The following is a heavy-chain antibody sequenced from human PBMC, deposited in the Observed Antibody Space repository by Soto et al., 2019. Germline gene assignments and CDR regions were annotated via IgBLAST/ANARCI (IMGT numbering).Heavy chain of an antibody. CDR1: GVTVSSNY. J-gene: IGHJ4*02. CDR3: ARHGYNYGGGYFDY. Sequence: WSLRLSCAASGVTVSSNYMSWVRQAPGKGLEWVSVIYSGGSTYYADSVKGRFTISRDNSKNTLYLQMNSLRAEDTAVYYCARHGYNYGGGYFDYWGQGTLVTVSS. D-gene: IGHD5-18*01. V-gene: IGHV3-66*04. CDR2: IYSGGST.